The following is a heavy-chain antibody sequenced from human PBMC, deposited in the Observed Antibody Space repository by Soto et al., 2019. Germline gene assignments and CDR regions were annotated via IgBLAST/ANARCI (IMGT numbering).Heavy chain of an antibody. Sequence: EVQLLESGGGLVQPGGSLRLSCAASGFTFSSYAMSWVRQAPGKGLEWVSAISGSGGSTYYADSVKGRFTISRDNSKNTLYLQMNSLRAADTAVYDCAKDYYGSGSYLDYWGQGTLVTVSS. D-gene: IGHD3-10*01. CDR3: AKDYYGSGSYLDY. J-gene: IGHJ4*02. V-gene: IGHV3-23*01. CDR2: ISGSGGST. CDR1: GFTFSSYA.